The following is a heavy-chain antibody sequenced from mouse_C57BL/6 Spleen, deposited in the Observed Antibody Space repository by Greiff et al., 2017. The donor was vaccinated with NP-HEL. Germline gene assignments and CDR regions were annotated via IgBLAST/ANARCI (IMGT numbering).Heavy chain of an antibody. J-gene: IGHJ2*01. CDR3: ARRGYGSSYGFDY. V-gene: IGHV1-78*01. Sequence: VQLQQSDAELVKPGASVKISCKVSGYTFTDHTIHWMKQRPEQGLEWIGYIYPRDGSTKYNEKFKGKATLTADTSSSTAYMQLNSLTSEDSAVYFCARRGYGSSYGFDYWGQGTTLTVSS. CDR1: GYTFTDHT. CDR2: IYPRDGST. D-gene: IGHD1-1*01.